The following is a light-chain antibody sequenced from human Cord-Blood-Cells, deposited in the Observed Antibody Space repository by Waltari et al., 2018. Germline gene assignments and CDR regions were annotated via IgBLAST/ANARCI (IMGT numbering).Light chain of an antibody. CDR1: QSIRSY. J-gene: IGKJ1*01. Sequence: DIQMTQSPSSLSASVGDRVTITCRASQSIRSYLNWYQQKPGKAPKLLIYAASSLHSVVPSRFRGSGAGTDFTLTISSLQPEEFATYDCQQSYSTPGKFGKGTMVEIK. CDR2: AAS. V-gene: IGKV1-39*01. CDR3: QQSYSTPGK.